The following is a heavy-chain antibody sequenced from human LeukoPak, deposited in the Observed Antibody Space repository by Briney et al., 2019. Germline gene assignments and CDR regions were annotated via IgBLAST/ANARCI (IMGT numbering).Heavy chain of an antibody. CDR1: GGTFSSYA. Sequence: GASVKVSCKASGGTFSSYAISWVRQAPGQGLEWMGGIIPIFGTANYAQKFQGRVTITADESTSTAYMELSSLRSEDTAVYYCARPSPDTAMATHYWGQGTLVTVSS. V-gene: IGHV1-69*13. CDR2: IIPIFGTA. J-gene: IGHJ4*02. D-gene: IGHD5-18*01. CDR3: ARPSPDTAMATHY.